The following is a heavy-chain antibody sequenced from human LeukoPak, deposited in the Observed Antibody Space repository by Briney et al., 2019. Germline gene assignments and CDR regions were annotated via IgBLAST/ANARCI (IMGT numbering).Heavy chain of an antibody. D-gene: IGHD6-19*01. CDR2: IIPMFGIA. CDR1: GGTFSRYA. Sequence: SVTVSFKASGGTFSRYAISWVRQAPGQGLEWMGGIIPMFGIANYAQKFQGRVTITADESTSTAYMELSSLRSEDTAVYYCARDRPYTGGWRGFDYWGDGTVDTVSS. V-gene: IGHV1-69*13. CDR3: ARDRPYTGGWRGFDY. J-gene: IGHJ4*01.